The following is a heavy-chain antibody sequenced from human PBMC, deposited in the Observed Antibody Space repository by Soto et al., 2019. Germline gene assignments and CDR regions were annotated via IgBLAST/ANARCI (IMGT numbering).Heavy chain of an antibody. V-gene: IGHV3-74*01. Sequence: EMQVVGSGGGLVQRGGSLRLSCVASGFTFSTSWMTWVRQAPGKGLVWVARISSDGSSTRYADSVKGRITISRDNAKNTLYLQMDSLRGDDTALYYCARLGVWSGSYYYMDVWGKGTTVTVSS. J-gene: IGHJ6*03. CDR2: ISSDGSST. CDR1: GFTFSTSW. D-gene: IGHD3-3*01. CDR3: ARLGVWSGSYYYMDV.